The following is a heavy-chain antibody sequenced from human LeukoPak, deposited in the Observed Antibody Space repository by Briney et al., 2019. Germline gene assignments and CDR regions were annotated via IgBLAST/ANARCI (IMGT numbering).Heavy chain of an antibody. J-gene: IGHJ4*02. D-gene: IGHD5-12*01. V-gene: IGHV1-69*04. CDR2: IIPILGIA. Sequence: ASVKVSFKSSGGTFSSYAISWVRQAPGQGLEWMGRIIPILGIANYAQKFQGRVTITADKSTSTAYMELSSLRSEDTDVYYCAGLRSGYDEDYWGQGTLVTVSS. CDR1: GGTFSSYA. CDR3: AGLRSGYDEDY.